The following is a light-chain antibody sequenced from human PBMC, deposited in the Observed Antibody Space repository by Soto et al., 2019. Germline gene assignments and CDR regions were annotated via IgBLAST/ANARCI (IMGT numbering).Light chain of an antibody. J-gene: IGKJ1*01. CDR3: QQSYSTPWT. CDR1: QSIGTS. V-gene: IGKV1-39*01. Sequence: DIQMTQSPSSLSASIGDRVTITCRASQSIGTSLNWYQQKPGKAPKLQIYTASTLQSGVPSRFSGSGSGTDFTLTITRIQTEDFANYFCQQSYSTPWTFGQGTKVDIK. CDR2: TAS.